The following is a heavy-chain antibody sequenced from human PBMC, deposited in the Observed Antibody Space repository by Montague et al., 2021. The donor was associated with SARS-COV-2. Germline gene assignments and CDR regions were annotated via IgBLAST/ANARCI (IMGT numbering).Heavy chain of an antibody. D-gene: IGHD3-3*01. CDR3: ARGQVTIFGVLIMLPAAGAVDV. Sequence: SETLSLTCAVYGGSFRGYNWPWIRQPPGKGLVGVVEINDRGSTNYYPSFESRLTMLADTSKNQFSLRLKSVSAADTAVYYCARGQVTIFGVLIMLPAAGAVDVWGQGTAVTVSS. J-gene: IGHJ3*01. V-gene: IGHV4-34*01. CDR1: GGSFRGYN. CDR2: INDRGST.